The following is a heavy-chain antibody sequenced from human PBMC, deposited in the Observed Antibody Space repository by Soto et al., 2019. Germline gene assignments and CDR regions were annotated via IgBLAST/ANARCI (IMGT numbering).Heavy chain of an antibody. CDR2: VWYDGSRT. J-gene: IGHJ6*03. V-gene: IGHV3-33*01. CDR1: GFSFSYYG. D-gene: IGHD3-16*01. Sequence: QLVESGGGVVQPGGCLRLSCEASGFSFSYYGLHLVRQAPGKGLEWVALVWYDGSRTYYSDSVKGRFTISRDNFKKTVDLQSNGLRVEDTALYYCARGTSHYYYYLAVWGEGTTVTVSS. CDR3: ARGTSHYYYYLAV.